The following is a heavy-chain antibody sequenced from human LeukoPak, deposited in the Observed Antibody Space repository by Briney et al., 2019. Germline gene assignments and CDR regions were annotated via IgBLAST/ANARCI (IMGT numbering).Heavy chain of an antibody. J-gene: IGHJ6*02. CDR2: ISYDGSNK. CDR3: ASQTGSLTIFGVVTHYYYYGMDV. D-gene: IGHD3-3*01. Sequence: GGSLRLSCAASGFTFSSYGMHWVRQAPGKGLEWVAVISYDGSNKYYADPVKGRFTISRDNSKNTLYLQMNSLRAEDTAVYYCASQTGSLTIFGVVTHYYYYGMDVWGQGTTVTVSS. V-gene: IGHV3-30*03. CDR1: GFTFSSYG.